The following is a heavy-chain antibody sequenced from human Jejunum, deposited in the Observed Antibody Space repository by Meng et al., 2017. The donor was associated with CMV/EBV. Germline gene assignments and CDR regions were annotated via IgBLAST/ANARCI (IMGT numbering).Heavy chain of an antibody. D-gene: IGHD7-27*01. V-gene: IGHV1-69*06. CDR2: IIPIADTT. CDR3: AINPWGFPVDV. J-gene: IGHJ3*01. CDR1: GISYRSYV. Sequence: KASGISYRSYVSSWVPQDPGRGLAWMGGIIPIADTTRYAQELQGRVTITADKFTSTAYMELSSLRSEDTAVYYCAINPWGFPVDVWGQGTMVTVSS.